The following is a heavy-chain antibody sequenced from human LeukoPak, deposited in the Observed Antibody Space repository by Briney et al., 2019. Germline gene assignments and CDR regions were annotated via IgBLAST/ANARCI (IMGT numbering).Heavy chain of an antibody. J-gene: IGHJ4*02. Sequence: GGSLRLSCAASGFTFSDYYMSWIRQAPGKGLEWVSSISSSSSYIYYADSVKGRFTISRDNAKNSLYLQMNSLRAEDTAVYYCARATSGSYAGDYWGQGTLVTVSS. D-gene: IGHD1-26*01. V-gene: IGHV3-11*06. CDR3: ARATSGSYAGDY. CDR2: ISSSSSYI. CDR1: GFTFSDYY.